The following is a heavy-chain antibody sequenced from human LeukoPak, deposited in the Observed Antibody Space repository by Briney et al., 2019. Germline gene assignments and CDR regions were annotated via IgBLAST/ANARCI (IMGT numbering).Heavy chain of an antibody. CDR2: ISTHNGST. D-gene: IGHD2-15*01. V-gene: IGHV1-18*01. Sequence: ASVKVSCKASGYTFTSYGISWVRQAPGQGLEWMGWISTHNGSTNYAQKVQSRITMTTDTSTNTAYMELRSLRSDDTAVYYCASGSCSGGSCAEFDYWGQGTPVTVS. CDR3: ASGSCSGGSCAEFDY. J-gene: IGHJ4*02. CDR1: GYTFTSYG.